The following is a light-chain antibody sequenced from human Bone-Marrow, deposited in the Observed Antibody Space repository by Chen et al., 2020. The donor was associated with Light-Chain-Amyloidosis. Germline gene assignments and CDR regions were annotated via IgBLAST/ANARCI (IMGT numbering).Light chain of an antibody. J-gene: IGLJ3*02. V-gene: IGLV3-21*02. Sequence: SYVLTQPSSVSVAPGQTATIACGGNNIGSTSVHWYQQTPGQAPLLVVYDDSDRPSGTPERLSGSNSGNTAPLTMSRVEAGDEADYYCQVWDRSSDRPVFGGGTKLTVL. CDR3: QVWDRSSDRPV. CDR1: NIGSTS. CDR2: DDS.